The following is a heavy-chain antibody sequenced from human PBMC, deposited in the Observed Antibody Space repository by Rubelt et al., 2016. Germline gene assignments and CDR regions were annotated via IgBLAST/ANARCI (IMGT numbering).Heavy chain of an antibody. Sequence: QLQLQESGPGLVKPSETLSLTCTVSGGSISSYYWSWIRQPPGKGLEWIGEINHSGSTNYNPSLKSRVTISVDTSKNQFSRKLSSVTAADTAVYYCARGSEAVAGTGYYGMDVWGQGTTVTVSS. CDR3: ARGSEAVAGTGYYGMDV. CDR1: GGSISSYY. V-gene: IGHV4-34*01. CDR2: INHSGST. J-gene: IGHJ6*02. D-gene: IGHD6-19*01.